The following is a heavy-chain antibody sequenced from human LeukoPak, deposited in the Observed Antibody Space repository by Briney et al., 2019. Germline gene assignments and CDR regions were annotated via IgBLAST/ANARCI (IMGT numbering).Heavy chain of an antibody. CDR1: GGSFSGYY. D-gene: IGHD6-13*01. Sequence: SETLSLTCAVYGGSFSGYYWSWIRQPPGKGLEWIGEINHSGSTNYNPSLKSRVTISVDTSKNQFSLKLSSVTAADTAVYYCARGRGSSSRYFDYWGQGTLVTVSS. CDR3: ARGRGSSSRYFDY. V-gene: IGHV4-34*01. CDR2: INHSGST. J-gene: IGHJ4*02.